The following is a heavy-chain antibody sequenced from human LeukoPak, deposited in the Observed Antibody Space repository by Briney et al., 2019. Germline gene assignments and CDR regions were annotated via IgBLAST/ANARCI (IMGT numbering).Heavy chain of an antibody. D-gene: IGHD3-10*01. Sequence: NPGGSLRLSCAASGFTFSDYYMSWIRQAPGKGLEWVSYISSSSSSYTNYADSVKGRFTISRDNAKNSLYLQMNSLRAEDTALYYCAKRLTPSGSAPFDNWGQGTLVTVSS. CDR2: ISSSSSSYT. CDR1: GFTFSDYY. CDR3: AKRLTPSGSAPFDN. J-gene: IGHJ4*02. V-gene: IGHV3-11*03.